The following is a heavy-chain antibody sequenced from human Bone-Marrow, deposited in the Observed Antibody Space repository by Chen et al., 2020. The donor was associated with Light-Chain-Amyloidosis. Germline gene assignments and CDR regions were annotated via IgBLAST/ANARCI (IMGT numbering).Heavy chain of an antibody. CDR2: LTCSVDYT. CDR1: GCTFRSYA. Sequence: EGHLVESGGALVQRGGLLTASCSGSGCTFRSYALNWVRQAPGKGLEWVSGLTCSVDYTYKADSVKGRFTISRDNSKDTMYLQMFSLRTEDTAIYYCTREGSTSWFNRYFGLWGQGTRVIVSS. CDR3: TREGSTSWFNRYFGL. V-gene: IGHV3-23*04. J-gene: IGHJ4*02. D-gene: IGHD6-13*01.